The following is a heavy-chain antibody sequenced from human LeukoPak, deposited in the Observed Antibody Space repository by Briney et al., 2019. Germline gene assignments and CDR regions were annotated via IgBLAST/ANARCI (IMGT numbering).Heavy chain of an antibody. CDR1: GVSLNTYY. V-gene: IGHV4-59*01. CDR3: VSQLGGTTFH. D-gene: IGHD1-1*01. Sequence: SETLSLTCTVSGVSLNTYYWGWIRQPPGKGLEWIGYVYYTGITNYNPSLKSRVTISLDTSKNHFSLKLSSVTAADTAVYYCVSQLGGTTFHWGQGTLVTVSS. CDR2: VYYTGIT. J-gene: IGHJ4*02.